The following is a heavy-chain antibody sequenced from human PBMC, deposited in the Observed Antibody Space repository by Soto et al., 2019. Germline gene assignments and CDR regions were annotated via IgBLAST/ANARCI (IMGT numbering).Heavy chain of an antibody. J-gene: IGHJ6*02. Sequence: QVQLVQSGAEVKKPGASVKVSCKASGYTFTSYDINWVRQATGQGLELMGWMNPNSGNKGYAQNFQGRVTMTRNTYISTAYMELSSLRSEDTAVYYCARWHDGYYSYGMDVWGQGTTVTGSS. CDR3: ARWHDGYYSYGMDV. CDR1: GYTFTSYD. D-gene: IGHD3-16*01. CDR2: MNPNSGNK. V-gene: IGHV1-8*01.